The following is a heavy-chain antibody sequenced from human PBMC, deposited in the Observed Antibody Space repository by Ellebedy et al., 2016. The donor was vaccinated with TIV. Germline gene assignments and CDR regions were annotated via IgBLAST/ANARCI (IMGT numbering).Heavy chain of an antibody. Sequence: ASVKVSCXASGFTFSSYGVSWVRQAPGQGLEWLGWINTYSGDSNYAQKLRGRVTVTTDTSTSTAYMELRSLRSDDSAVYYCARAITDTTLTDGHYYYGMDVWGQGTTVTVSS. CDR2: INTYSGDS. J-gene: IGHJ6*02. CDR3: ARAITDTTLTDGHYYYGMDV. V-gene: IGHV1-18*01. CDR1: GFTFSSYG. D-gene: IGHD4-17*01.